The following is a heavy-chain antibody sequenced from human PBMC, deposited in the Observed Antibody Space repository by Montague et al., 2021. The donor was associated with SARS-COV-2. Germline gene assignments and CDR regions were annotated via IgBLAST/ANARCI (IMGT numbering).Heavy chain of an antibody. CDR2: IYPSDSNT. CDR3: AGHGAAAGTPPYSNSVMAV. J-gene: IGHJ6*02. CDR1: GSSFSSYY. Sequence: QSGAEVKKPGESLKISCKGSGSSFSSYYIGWVRQMPGEGLEWMGIIYPSDSNTRYSPSFQGQVTISVDKSITTAYLQWSSLKASDTAIYYCAGHGAAAGTPPYSNSVMAVWGQGTTVPVSS. D-gene: IGHD6-13*01. V-gene: IGHV5-51*01.